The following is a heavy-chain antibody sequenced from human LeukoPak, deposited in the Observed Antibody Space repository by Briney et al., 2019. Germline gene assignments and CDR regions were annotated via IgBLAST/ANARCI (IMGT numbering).Heavy chain of an antibody. Sequence: SETLSLTCTVSGGSISSSSYYWGWIRQPPGKGLEWIGSIYYSGSTYYNPSLKSRVTISVDTSKNQFSLKLSSVTAADTAVYYCARDDRRGVDAFDIWGQGTMVTVSS. CDR3: ARDDRRGVDAFDI. CDR1: GGSISSSSYY. J-gene: IGHJ3*02. CDR2: IYYSGST. D-gene: IGHD3-22*01. V-gene: IGHV4-39*07.